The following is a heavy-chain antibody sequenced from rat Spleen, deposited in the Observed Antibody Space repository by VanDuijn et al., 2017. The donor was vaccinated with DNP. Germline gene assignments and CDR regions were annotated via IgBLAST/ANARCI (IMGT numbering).Heavy chain of an antibody. Sequence: QVQLKESGPGLVQPSQTLSLTCTVAGFSLTSNSVHWVRQPPGKGLEWMGVIWNNGGTRYNSVLKSRLSISRDTSKSQVFLKMNSLQTEDTAMYFCARDLIIRDTTSAMDVWGQGTSVTVSS. V-gene: IGHV2-41*01. J-gene: IGHJ4*01. D-gene: IGHD4-3*01. CDR1: GFSLTSNS. CDR2: IWNNGGT. CDR3: ARDLIIRDTTSAMDV.